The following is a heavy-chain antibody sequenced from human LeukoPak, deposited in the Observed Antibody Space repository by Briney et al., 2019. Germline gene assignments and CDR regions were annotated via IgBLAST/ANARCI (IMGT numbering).Heavy chain of an antibody. CDR1: GGSISRGAYY. D-gene: IGHD3-22*01. V-gene: IGHV4-31*03. CDR2: IHYSGST. CDR3: ARAPVSNFYDRSGFDY. Sequence: SETLSLTCTVSGGSISRGAYYWSWIRQHPGKGLEWIGYIHYSGSTYYNPSLKSRVTISVDTSKNQFSLNLSSVTAADTTVYYCARAPVSNFYDRSGFDYWGQGTLITVSS. J-gene: IGHJ4*02.